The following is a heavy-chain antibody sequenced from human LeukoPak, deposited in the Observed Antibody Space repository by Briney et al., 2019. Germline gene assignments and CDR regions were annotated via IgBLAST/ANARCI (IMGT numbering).Heavy chain of an antibody. D-gene: IGHD3-22*01. V-gene: IGHV3-30*02. Sequence: GGSLRLSCAASGFTFSSYGMHWVRQAPGKGLEWVAFIQYDGNIKYYTDSVKGRFTISRGNAKNTLYLQMNSLRAEDTAVYYCASQNYYDSSGYYYWDAFDIWGQGTMVTVSS. CDR3: ASQNYYDSSGYYYWDAFDI. J-gene: IGHJ3*02. CDR2: IQYDGNIK. CDR1: GFTFSSYG.